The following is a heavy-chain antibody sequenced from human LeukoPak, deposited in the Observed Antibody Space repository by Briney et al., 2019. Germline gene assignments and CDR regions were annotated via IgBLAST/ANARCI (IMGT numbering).Heavy chain of an antibody. J-gene: IGHJ4*02. CDR2: NSWNSGNI. V-gene: IGHV3-9*01. CDR3: AKDVGSGSSSASYFEY. Sequence: GGSLRLSCAASGFTFDDYAMHWVRQGPGTGLEWVSGNSWNSGNIGYADSVKGRFTISRDNAKNSLYLQMNSLRAEDTALYYCAKDVGSGSSSASYFEYWGQGTLVTVSS. CDR1: GFTFDDYA. D-gene: IGHD1-26*01.